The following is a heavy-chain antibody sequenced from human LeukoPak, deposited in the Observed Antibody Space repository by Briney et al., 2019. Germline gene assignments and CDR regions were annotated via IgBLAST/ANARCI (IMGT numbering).Heavy chain of an antibody. V-gene: IGHV3-66*02. J-gene: IGHJ4*02. CDR3: ARTTFGGSGSYYNLDY. CDR1: GFTVSSNY. Sequence: PGGSLRLSCAASGFTVSSNYMSWVRQAPGKGLEWVSVIYSGGSTYYADSVKGRFTISRDNSKNTRYLQMNSLRAEDTAVYYCARTTFGGSGSYYNLDYWGQGTLVTVSS. CDR2: IYSGGST. D-gene: IGHD3-10*01.